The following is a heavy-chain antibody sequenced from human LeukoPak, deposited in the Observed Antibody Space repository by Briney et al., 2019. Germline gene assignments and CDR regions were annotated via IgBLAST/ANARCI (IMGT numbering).Heavy chain of an antibody. CDR1: RFTFSSYS. V-gene: IGHV3-21*01. J-gene: IGHJ6*04. CDR2: ISSSSYI. Sequence: GGSLRLSCAASRFTFSSYSMNWVRQAPGKGLEWVSSISSSSYIYYADSVKGRFTISRDNAKNSLYLQMNSLRAEDTAVYYCAELGITMIGGVWGKGTTVTISS. CDR3: AELGITMIGGV. D-gene: IGHD3-10*02.